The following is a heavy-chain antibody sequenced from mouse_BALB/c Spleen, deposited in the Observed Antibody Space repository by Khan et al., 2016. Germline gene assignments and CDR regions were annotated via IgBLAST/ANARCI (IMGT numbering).Heavy chain of an antibody. Sequence: EVQLQESGPDLVKPSQSLSLTCTVTGYSITSDYSWHWIRQFPGNKLEWMGYIHYSGSTNYNPSLKSRNSITRDTSKNHFFLQLNSVTTEDTATYYCTRYYYGGAPWFAYWGQGTLVTVSA. D-gene: IGHD1-1*01. CDR3: TRYYYGGAPWFAY. V-gene: IGHV3-1*02. CDR2: IHYSGST. CDR1: GYSITSDYS. J-gene: IGHJ3*01.